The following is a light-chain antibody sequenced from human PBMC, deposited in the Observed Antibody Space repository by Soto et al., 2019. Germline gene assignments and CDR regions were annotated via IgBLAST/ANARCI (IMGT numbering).Light chain of an antibody. Sequence: DIQMTQSPSSLSASVGDRITITCRASQDISNYLAWYQQKPGKVPKLLIYSASTLQSGVPSRFSGSGSGTDFTLTIGSLQPEDVATYFCQKYNSAPTFGQGTRLEIK. CDR3: QKYNSAPT. V-gene: IGKV1-27*01. CDR1: QDISNY. J-gene: IGKJ5*01. CDR2: SAS.